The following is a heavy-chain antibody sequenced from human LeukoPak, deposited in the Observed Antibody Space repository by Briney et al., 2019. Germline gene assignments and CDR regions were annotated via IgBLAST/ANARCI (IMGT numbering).Heavy chain of an antibody. CDR3: ARAHYSAVAGTPNFDY. D-gene: IGHD6-19*01. CDR1: GGSISSGSYY. CDR2: IYHSGST. J-gene: IGHJ4*02. Sequence: SQTLSLTCTVSGGSISSGSYYWSWIRQPAGKGLEWIGEIYHSGSTNYNPSLKSRVTISVDKSKNQFSLKLSSVTAADTAVYYCARAHYSAVAGTPNFDYWGQGALVTVSS. V-gene: IGHV4-61*09.